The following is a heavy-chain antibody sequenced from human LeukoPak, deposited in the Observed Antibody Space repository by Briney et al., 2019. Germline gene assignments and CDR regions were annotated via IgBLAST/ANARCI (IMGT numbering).Heavy chain of an antibody. CDR2: INHSGST. Sequence: PSETLSLTCAVYGGSFSGYYWSWIRQPPGKGLEWIGEINHSGSTNYNPSLKSRVTISVDTSKNQFSLKLSSVTAADTAVYYCARLGRYYYGSGHWNWFDPWGQGTLVTVSS. D-gene: IGHD3-10*01. J-gene: IGHJ5*02. CDR3: ARLGRYYYGSGHWNWFDP. V-gene: IGHV4-34*01. CDR1: GGSFSGYY.